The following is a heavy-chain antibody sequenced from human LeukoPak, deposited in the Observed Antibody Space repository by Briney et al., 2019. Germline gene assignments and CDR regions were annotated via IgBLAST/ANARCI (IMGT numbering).Heavy chain of an antibody. V-gene: IGHV1-24*01. D-gene: IGHD5-18*01. Sequence: ASVKVPCKVSGYTLTELSMHWVRQAPGKGLEWMGGFDPEDGETIYAQKFQGRVTMTEDTSTDTAYMELSSLRSEDTAVYYCATGVQLWLGWPFDYWGQGTLVTVSS. CDR3: ATGVQLWLGWPFDY. CDR2: FDPEDGET. J-gene: IGHJ4*02. CDR1: GYTLTELS.